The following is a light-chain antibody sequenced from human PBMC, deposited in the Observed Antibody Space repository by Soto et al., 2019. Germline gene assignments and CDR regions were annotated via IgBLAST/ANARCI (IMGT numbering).Light chain of an antibody. CDR3: AAWDDSLRAVV. J-gene: IGLJ2*01. V-gene: IGLV1-44*01. Sequence: QSVLTQSPSASGTPGQRVTISCSGSRYNIGTYTVNCYQQLPGTAPTLLIYRNHQRPSGVPDRFSGSKSGTSASLAISGTQSKDEADYYCAAWDDSLRAVVFGGGTKLTVL. CDR1: RYNIGTYT. CDR2: RNH.